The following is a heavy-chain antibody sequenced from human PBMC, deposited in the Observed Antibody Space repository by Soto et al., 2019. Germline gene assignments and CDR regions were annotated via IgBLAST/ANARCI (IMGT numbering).Heavy chain of an antibody. Sequence: WVSLRLSWTASGLTFSNSAMTWVRQAPGKGLEWVSIISASGRSTYHAASVKGRFTISRDNSKDTLYLQMTRLRAEDTATYYCAKDAQRLDVYLESWRQGPQVTVSS. D-gene: IGHD6-25*01. CDR3: AKDAQRLDVYLES. J-gene: IGHJ4*02. CDR1: GLTFSNSA. CDR2: ISASGRST. V-gene: IGHV3-23*01.